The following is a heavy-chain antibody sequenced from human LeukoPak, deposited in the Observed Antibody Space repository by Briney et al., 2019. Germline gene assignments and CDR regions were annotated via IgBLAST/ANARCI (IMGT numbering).Heavy chain of an antibody. J-gene: IGHJ4*02. Sequence: PGGSLRLSCAASGFTFSSYAMSWVRQAPGKGLEWVSAISGSGGSTYYADSVKGRFTISRDNSKNTLYLQMNSLRAEDTAVYYCAKDAGGGGYCSSTSCDQFEYWGQGTLVTVSS. V-gene: IGHV3-23*01. CDR2: ISGSGGST. D-gene: IGHD2-2*01. CDR3: AKDAGGGGYCSSTSCDQFEY. CDR1: GFTFSSYA.